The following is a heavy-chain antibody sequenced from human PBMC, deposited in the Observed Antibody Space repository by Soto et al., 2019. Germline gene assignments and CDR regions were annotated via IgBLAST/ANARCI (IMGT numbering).Heavy chain of an antibody. V-gene: IGHV3-23*01. CDR2: ISGSGGNT. D-gene: IGHD3-9*01. Sequence: EVQLLESGGGLVQPGGSRRLSCTASGFTFRTYAMSWVRQAPGKGLEWVSVISGSGGNTYYADSVKGRFTISRDNSKNTLYLQMNSLRAEDTAVYYCAKALYDILTVPPGYWGQGTLVTVSS. CDR3: AKALYDILTVPPGY. CDR1: GFTFRTYA. J-gene: IGHJ4*02.